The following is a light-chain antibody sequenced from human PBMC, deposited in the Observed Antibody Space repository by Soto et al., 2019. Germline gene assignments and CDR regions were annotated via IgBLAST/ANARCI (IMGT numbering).Light chain of an antibody. CDR1: SSNIGSNT. CDR2: SNN. CDR3: AAWDDSLNGYV. Sequence: QSVLTQSPSASGTPGQRDTITCSGSSSNIGSNTVNWYQQLPGTAPKLLIYSNNQRPSGVPDRFSGSKSGTSASLAISGLQSEDEADYYCAAWDDSLNGYVFGTGTKVTVL. V-gene: IGLV1-44*01. J-gene: IGLJ1*01.